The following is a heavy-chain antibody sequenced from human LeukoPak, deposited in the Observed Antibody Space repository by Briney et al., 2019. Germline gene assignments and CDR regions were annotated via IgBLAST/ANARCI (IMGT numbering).Heavy chain of an antibody. CDR2: IYYSGST. J-gene: IGHJ6*02. Sequence: PSETLSLTCTVSGGYISSYYWSWIRQPPGKGLEWIGYIYYSGSTNYNPSLKSRVTISVDTSKNQFSLKLSSVTAADTAVYYCARDRGNWNFYYYYGMDVWGQGTTVTVSS. D-gene: IGHD1-7*01. V-gene: IGHV4-59*01. CDR1: GGYISSYY. CDR3: ARDRGNWNFYYYYGMDV.